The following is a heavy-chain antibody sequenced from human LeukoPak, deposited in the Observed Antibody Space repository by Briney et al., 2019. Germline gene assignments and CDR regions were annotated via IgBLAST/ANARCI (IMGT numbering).Heavy chain of an antibody. V-gene: IGHV3-74*01. CDR3: TRVRGDYGGTSDF. Sequence: PGGSLRLSCAASGFTFSSYWMDWARQRPGKGLVWVARIKGDGSSVIYADSVKGRFTVSRDNAENTLYLHMNSLRAEDTAMYHCTRVRGDYGGTSDFWGQGTLVTVSS. CDR2: IKGDGSSV. CDR1: GFTFSSYW. J-gene: IGHJ4*02. D-gene: IGHD4-23*01.